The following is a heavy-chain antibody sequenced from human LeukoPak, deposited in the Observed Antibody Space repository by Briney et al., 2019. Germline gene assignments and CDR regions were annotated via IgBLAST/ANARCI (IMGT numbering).Heavy chain of an antibody. Sequence: QAGGSLRLSCAASGFTISSYWMSWVRQAPGKGLEWVANIKQDGSEKYYVDSVKGRFTISRDNAKNSLYLQMNSLRVEDTAVYYCARARGVDYWGQGTLVTVSS. D-gene: IGHD3-10*01. J-gene: IGHJ4*02. CDR3: ARARGVDY. V-gene: IGHV3-7*01. CDR1: GFTISSYW. CDR2: IKQDGSEK.